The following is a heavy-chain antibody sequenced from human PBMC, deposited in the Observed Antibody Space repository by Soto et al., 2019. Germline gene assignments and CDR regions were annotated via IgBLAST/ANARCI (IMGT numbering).Heavy chain of an antibody. Sequence: SETLSLTCTVSGGSISSNYYYWGWIRQPPGKGLEWIGSIYYSGSTYYNPSLKSRVTISVDTSKNQFSLKLSSVTAADTAVYYCASTTSPYSSGWYAHYYYYGMDVWGQGTTVTVSS. CDR3: ASTTSPYSSGWYAHYYYYGMDV. CDR2: IYYSGST. D-gene: IGHD6-19*01. J-gene: IGHJ6*02. CDR1: GGSISSNYYY. V-gene: IGHV4-39*01.